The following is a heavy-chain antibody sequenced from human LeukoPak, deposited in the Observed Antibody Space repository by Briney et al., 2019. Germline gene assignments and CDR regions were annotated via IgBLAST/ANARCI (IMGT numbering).Heavy chain of an antibody. CDR2: INARGDT. D-gene: IGHD2-2*01. J-gene: IGHJ5*02. Sequence: SETLSLTCAVYGWSFNDHYWNWIRQPPGKGLEWIGEINARGDTNFNPSLKSRVTISVDTSKNQFSLTLTSMIAADTAVYYCARGQVPAARGYNWFDPWGQGTLVTVSS. CDR1: GWSFNDHY. V-gene: IGHV4-34*01. CDR3: ARGQVPAARGYNWFDP.